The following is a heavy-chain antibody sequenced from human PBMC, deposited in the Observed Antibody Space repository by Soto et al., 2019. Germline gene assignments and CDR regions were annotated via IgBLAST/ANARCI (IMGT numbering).Heavy chain of an antibody. V-gene: IGHV1-18*01. CDR1: GYTFTSYG. D-gene: IGHD4-17*01. Sequence: ASVKVSCKASGYTFTSYGISWVRQAPGQGLEWMGWISAYNGNTNYAQKLQGRVTMTTDTSTSTAYMELRSLRSDDTAVYYCARVHYGDYVDWFDPWGQGTLVTSPQ. J-gene: IGHJ5*02. CDR3: ARVHYGDYVDWFDP. CDR2: ISAYNGNT.